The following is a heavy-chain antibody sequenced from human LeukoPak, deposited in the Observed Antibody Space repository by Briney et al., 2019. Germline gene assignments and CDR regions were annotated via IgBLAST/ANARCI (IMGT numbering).Heavy chain of an antibody. CDR3: ARDLRPRDILTGYYFFDY. D-gene: IGHD3-9*01. CDR1: GCTFTGYY. Sequence: ASVKVSCKASGCTFTGYYMHWVRQAPGQGLEWMGRINPNSGGTNYAQKFQGRVTMTRDTSISTAYMELSRLRSDDTAVYYCARDLRPRDILTGYYFFDYWGQGTLVTVSS. J-gene: IGHJ4*02. CDR2: INPNSGGT. V-gene: IGHV1-2*06.